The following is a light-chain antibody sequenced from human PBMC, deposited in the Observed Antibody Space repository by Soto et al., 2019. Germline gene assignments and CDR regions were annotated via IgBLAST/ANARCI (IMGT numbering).Light chain of an antibody. Sequence: EIVLTQSPATLSLSPGERATLSCRASQSVASYLAWYQQKPGQAPRLLIYDASNRATGIPARFSGSGSGTDFTLTISSLEPEDFAVYYRQQRAKWPPLTFGGGTKVEIK. CDR2: DAS. V-gene: IGKV3-11*01. CDR3: QQRAKWPPLT. CDR1: QSVASY. J-gene: IGKJ4*01.